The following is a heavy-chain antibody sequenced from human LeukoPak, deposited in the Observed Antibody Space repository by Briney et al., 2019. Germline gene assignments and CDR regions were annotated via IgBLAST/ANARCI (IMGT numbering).Heavy chain of an antibody. D-gene: IGHD5-24*01. CDR3: ARESARRDGYNFDY. Sequence: GGSLRLSCAASGFTFSSYWMSWVRQAPGKGLEWVANIKQDGSEKYYVDSVKGRFTISRVNAKNSLYLQMNSLRAEDTAVYYCARESARRDGYNFDYWGQGTLVTVSS. CDR2: IKQDGSEK. CDR1: GFTFSSYW. V-gene: IGHV3-7*01. J-gene: IGHJ4*02.